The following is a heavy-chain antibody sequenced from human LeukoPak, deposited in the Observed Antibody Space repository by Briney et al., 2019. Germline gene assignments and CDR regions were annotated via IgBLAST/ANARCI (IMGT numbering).Heavy chain of an antibody. J-gene: IGHJ6*04. CDR1: GFTFSSYA. CDR3: AELGITMIGGV. D-gene: IGHD3-10*02. CDR2: IKQDGSEE. Sequence: PGGSLRLSCAASGFTFSSYAMSWVRQAPGKGLEWVANIKQDGSEEYYVDSVKGRFTISRDNAKNSLYLQMNSLRAEDTAVYYCAELGITMIGGVWGKGTTVTISS. V-gene: IGHV3-7*01.